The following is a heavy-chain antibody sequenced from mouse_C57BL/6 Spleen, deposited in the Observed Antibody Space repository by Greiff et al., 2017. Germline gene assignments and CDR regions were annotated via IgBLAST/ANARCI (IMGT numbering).Heavy chain of an antibody. D-gene: IGHD2-1*01. V-gene: IGHV1-54*01. CDR2: INPGSGGT. J-gene: IGHJ3*01. CDR3: ARGYGNYETWFAY. CDR1: GYAFTNYL. Sequence: VQLQQSGAELVRPGTSVKVSCKASGYAFTNYLIEWVKQRPGQGLEWIGVINPGSGGTNYNEKFKGKATLTADKSSSTAYMKLSSLTSEDSAVYFCARGYGNYETWFAYWGQGTLVTVSA.